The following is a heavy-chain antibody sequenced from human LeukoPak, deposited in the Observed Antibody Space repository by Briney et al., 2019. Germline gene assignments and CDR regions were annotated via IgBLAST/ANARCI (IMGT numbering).Heavy chain of an antibody. D-gene: IGHD6-19*01. CDR2: IYYSGST. J-gene: IGHJ4*02. CDR3: ARDLLSTAGYFDY. Sequence: PSETLSLTCTVSGGSISSYYWSRIRQPPGKGLERIGYIYYSGSTNYNPSLKSRVTISVDTSKNQFSLNLSSVTAADTAVYYCARDLLSTAGYFDYWGQGTLVTVSS. CDR1: GGSISSYY. V-gene: IGHV4-59*01.